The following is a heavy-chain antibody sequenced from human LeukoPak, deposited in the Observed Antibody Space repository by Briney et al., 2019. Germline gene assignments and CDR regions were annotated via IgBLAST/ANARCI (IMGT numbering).Heavy chain of an antibody. V-gene: IGHV3-48*04. J-gene: IGHJ4*02. CDR2: TSRSSGAI. Sequence: SGGSLRLSCAASGFTFSAYSMNWVRQAPGKGLEWISYTSRSSGAIFYADSVKGRFTISGDNAKSPLYLQMNGLRAEDTAVYYCVRDHPYGFDYWGQGTLVTVSS. D-gene: IGHD4-17*01. CDR1: GFTFSAYS. CDR3: VRDHPYGFDY.